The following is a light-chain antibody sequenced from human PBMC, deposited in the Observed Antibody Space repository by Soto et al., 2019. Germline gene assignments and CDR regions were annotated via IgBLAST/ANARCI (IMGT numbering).Light chain of an antibody. J-gene: IGLJ2*01. CDR1: SSDVGGYNY. CDR2: DVS. CDR3: CSYAGSYPYVV. Sequence: QSALTQPRSVSGSPGQSVTISCTGTSSDVGGYNYVSWYQQHPGKAPKLMIYDVSKRLSGVPDRFSGSKSGNTASLTISGLQAEDEADYYCCSYAGSYPYVVFGGGTKLTVL. V-gene: IGLV2-11*01.